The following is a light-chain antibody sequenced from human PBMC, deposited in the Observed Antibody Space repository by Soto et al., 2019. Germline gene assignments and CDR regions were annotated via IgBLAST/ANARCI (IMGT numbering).Light chain of an antibody. J-gene: IGKJ2*01. V-gene: IGKV1-27*01. CDR3: QKYNSAPNT. CDR2: AAS. Sequence: DIQMTQSPSSLSASVGDRVTITCRASQGISNYLAWYQQKPGKVPKLLIYAASTLQSGVPSRFSGXXXXXXXXXTITSLQPEDVATYYCQKYNSAPNTFGQGTKLEIK. CDR1: QGISNY.